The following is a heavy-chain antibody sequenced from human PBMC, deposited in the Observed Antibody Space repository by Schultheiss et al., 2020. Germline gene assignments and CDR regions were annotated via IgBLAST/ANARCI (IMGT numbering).Heavy chain of an antibody. CDR3: ARGYRGWQNWFDP. V-gene: IGHV4-61*08. Sequence: SETLSLTCTVSGGSISSGGYYWSWIRQHPGKGLEWIGYINYSGGTNYNPSLKSRVTISVDTSKNQFSLKLSSVTAADTAVYYCARGYRGWQNWFDPWGQGPLVTVSS. D-gene: IGHD6-19*01. CDR1: GGSISSGGYY. CDR2: INYSGGT. J-gene: IGHJ5*02.